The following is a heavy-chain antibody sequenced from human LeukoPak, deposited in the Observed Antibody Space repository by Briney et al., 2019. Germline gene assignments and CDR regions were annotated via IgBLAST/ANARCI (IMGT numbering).Heavy chain of an antibody. CDR3: ARVPIRRHYESTGYYYEDP. J-gene: IGHJ5*02. CDR2: INPYSGGA. CDR1: GYTFTGYY. V-gene: IGHV1-2*02. Sequence: ASVKVSCKASGYTFTGYYLHWVRQAPGQGLEWMGWINPYSGGANYAQKFQGRVTMTRDTSISTAYMELSRLRSDDTAVYYCARVPIRRHYESTGYYYEDPWGQGTLVTVSS. D-gene: IGHD3-22*01.